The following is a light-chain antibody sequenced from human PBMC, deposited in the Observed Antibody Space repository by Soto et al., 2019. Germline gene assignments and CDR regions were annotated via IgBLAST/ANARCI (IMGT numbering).Light chain of an antibody. CDR1: QSIGTY. CDR2: SAS. CDR3: QQSSRTPHT. V-gene: IGKV1-39*01. Sequence: DLQMTQSPSSLSASVGDRVTISCRASQSIGTYLNWYQFKAGKAPKLLIYSASSLQSGVPSRFSGSGSATDFTLTISSLQPGDFATYYCQQSSRTPHTFGQGTKVEMK. J-gene: IGKJ2*01.